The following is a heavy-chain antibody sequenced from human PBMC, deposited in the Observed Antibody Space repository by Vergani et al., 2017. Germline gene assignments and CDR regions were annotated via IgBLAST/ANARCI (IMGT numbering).Heavy chain of an antibody. J-gene: IGHJ4*02. D-gene: IGHD3-22*01. Sequence: EVQLLQSGGGVIQPGGSVRLSCAASGFTFSACPMTWVRQAPGKGLEWVSAISARYPSTYYADSVKGRFTISRDNSKNMLYLQMNSLRAADAAVDYCAGRSYDTTPYLQGGYDCWCQGTLVSVAS. CDR2: ISARYPST. CDR1: GFTFSACP. V-gene: IGHV3-23*01. CDR3: AGRSYDTTPYLQGGYDC.